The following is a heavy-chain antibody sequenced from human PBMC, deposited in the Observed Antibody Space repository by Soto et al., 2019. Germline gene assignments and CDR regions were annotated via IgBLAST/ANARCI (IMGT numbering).Heavy chain of an antibody. CDR2: IYSGGST. CDR1: GFTVSSNY. J-gene: IGHJ1*01. Sequence: EVQLVESGGGLIQPGGSLRLSCAASGFTVSSNYMSWVRQAPGKGLEWVSGIYSGGSTYYADSVKGRFTISRDNSKNTLSLQINSLRAEDTAVYYCARDRVESGSPAYFQHWGQGTLVTVSS. V-gene: IGHV3-53*01. D-gene: IGHD3-22*01. CDR3: ARDRVESGSPAYFQH.